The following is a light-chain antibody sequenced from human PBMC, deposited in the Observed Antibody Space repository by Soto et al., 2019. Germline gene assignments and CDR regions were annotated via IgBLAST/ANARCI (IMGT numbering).Light chain of an antibody. CDR1: QSVSSY. CDR2: DAS. Sequence: EIVFTQSPATLSLSPGERATLSCRASQSVSSYLAWYQQKPGQAPRLLIYDASNRVTGIPARFSGSGSGTDFTLTISSLEPEDFAVYYCQQRSNWPSITFGQGTRLEIK. CDR3: QQRSNWPSIT. J-gene: IGKJ5*01. V-gene: IGKV3-11*01.